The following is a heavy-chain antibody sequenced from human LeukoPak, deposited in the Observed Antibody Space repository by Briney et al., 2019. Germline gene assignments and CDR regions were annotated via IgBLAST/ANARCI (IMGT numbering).Heavy chain of an antibody. V-gene: IGHV3-23*01. J-gene: IGHJ4*02. CDR2: ISGSGGST. D-gene: IGHD3-22*01. CDR3: AKGRDSSGYYYFDY. CDR1: GLTFSSYA. Sequence: PGGSLRLSCAASGLTFSSYAMSWVRQAPGKGLEWVSAISGSGGSTYYADSVKGRFTISRDNSKNTLYLQMNSLRAEDTAVYYCAKGRDSSGYYYFDYWGQGTLVTVSS.